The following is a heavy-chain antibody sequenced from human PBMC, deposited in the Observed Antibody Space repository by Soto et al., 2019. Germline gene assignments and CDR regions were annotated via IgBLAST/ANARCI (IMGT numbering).Heavy chain of an antibody. CDR3: ASGKSPLDY. CDR1: GISLSDNY. Sequence: GGSLRLSCVASGISLSDNYMAWIRQAPGKGLEWLSYISNSDYTTYYTDSVKGRFTISRDNAKNSLYLQLNGLRVEDTAVYYCASGKSPLDYWGQGILVTVSS. J-gene: IGHJ4*02. V-gene: IGHV3-11*01. CDR2: ISNSDYTT.